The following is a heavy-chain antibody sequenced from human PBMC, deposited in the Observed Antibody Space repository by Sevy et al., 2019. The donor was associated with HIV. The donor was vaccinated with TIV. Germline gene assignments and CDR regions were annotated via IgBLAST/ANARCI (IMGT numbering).Heavy chain of an antibody. CDR3: AKGITIFGVVDYLDY. D-gene: IGHD3-3*01. V-gene: IGHV3-30*18. J-gene: IGHJ4*02. Sequence: GGSLRFSCAASGFTFSRNGMHWVRQAPGKGLEWVAVISYDGSNKYYADSVKGRFTISRDNSKNTLYLQMNSLRAEDTAVYYCAKGITIFGVVDYLDYRGQGTLVTVSS. CDR1: GFTFSRNG. CDR2: ISYDGSNK.